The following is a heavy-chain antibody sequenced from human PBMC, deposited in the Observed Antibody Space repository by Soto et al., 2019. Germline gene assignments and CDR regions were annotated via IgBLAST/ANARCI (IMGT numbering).Heavy chain of an antibody. CDR1: GGTFSSYT. CDR3: AREECSSTSCYYYFDY. V-gene: IGHV1-69*08. D-gene: IGHD2-2*01. J-gene: IGHJ4*02. Sequence: QVQLVQSGAEVKKPGSSVKVSCKASGGTFSSYTISWVRQAPGQGLEWMGRIIPILGIANYAQKFQGRVTITADKSTSTAYMELSSLRSEDTAVYYCAREECSSTSCYYYFDYWGQGTLVTVSS. CDR2: IIPILGIA.